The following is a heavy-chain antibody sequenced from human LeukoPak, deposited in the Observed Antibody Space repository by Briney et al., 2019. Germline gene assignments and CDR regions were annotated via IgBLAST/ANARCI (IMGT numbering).Heavy chain of an antibody. J-gene: IGHJ5*02. D-gene: IGHD3-3*01. Sequence: ASVKVSCKASGYTFTGDYLHWVRQAPGQRPEWMGWINPNTGGTNYAQQFQDRVTMTRDTSINTAYMELNRLISDDTAVYYCARDSLRFLEWLPNNWFDPWGQGTLVTVSS. V-gene: IGHV1-2*02. CDR1: GYTFTGDY. CDR2: INPNTGGT. CDR3: ARDSLRFLEWLPNNWFDP.